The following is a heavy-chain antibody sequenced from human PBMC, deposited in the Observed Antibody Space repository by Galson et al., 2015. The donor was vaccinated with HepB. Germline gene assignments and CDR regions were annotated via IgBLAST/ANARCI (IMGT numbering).Heavy chain of an antibody. Sequence: SVKVSCKASGYTFTSYDINRVRQATGQGLEWMGWMNPNSGNTGYAQKFQGRVTMTRNTSISTAYMELSSLRSEDTAVYYCARGLYYDFWSGYYFDAFDIWGQGTMVTVSS. CDR2: MNPNSGNT. V-gene: IGHV1-8*01. J-gene: IGHJ3*02. CDR3: ARGLYYDFWSGYYFDAFDI. D-gene: IGHD3-3*01. CDR1: GYTFTSYD.